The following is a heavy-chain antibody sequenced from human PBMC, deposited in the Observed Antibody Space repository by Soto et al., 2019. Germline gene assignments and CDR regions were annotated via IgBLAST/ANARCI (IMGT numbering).Heavy chain of an antibody. Sequence: GGSLRLSCAASGFTFSSYSMNWVRQAPGKGLEWVSYISSSSSTIYYADSVKGRFTISRGNAKNSLYLQMNSLRDEDTAVYYCARESGYDYVWGSYRYTRTYFDYWGQGTLVTVSS. D-gene: IGHD3-16*02. V-gene: IGHV3-48*02. CDR1: GFTFSSYS. J-gene: IGHJ4*02. CDR2: ISSSSSTI. CDR3: ARESGYDYVWGSYRYTRTYFDY.